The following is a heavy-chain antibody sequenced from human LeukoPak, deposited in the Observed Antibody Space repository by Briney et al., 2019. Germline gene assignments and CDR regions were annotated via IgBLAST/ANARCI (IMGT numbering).Heavy chain of an antibody. CDR1: GFTFSSYE. Sequence: PGGSLRLSCAASGFTFSSYEMNWVRQAPGKGLEWVSYISSSGSTIYYADSVKGRFTISRDNAKNSLYLQMNSLRAEDTAVYYCASSLRYYYDSSGYYYVDYFDYWGQGTLVTVSS. J-gene: IGHJ4*02. D-gene: IGHD3-22*01. V-gene: IGHV3-48*03. CDR3: ASSLRYYYDSSGYYYVDYFDY. CDR2: ISSSGSTI.